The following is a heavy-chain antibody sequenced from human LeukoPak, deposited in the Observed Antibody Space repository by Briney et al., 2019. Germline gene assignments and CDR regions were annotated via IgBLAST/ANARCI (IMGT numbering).Heavy chain of an antibody. CDR1: GFTFSSYG. J-gene: IGHJ4*02. CDR2: ISGSGGST. CDR3: AKGKGAICVGDCSSRIFVS. D-gene: IGHD2-21*02. Sequence: GGSLRLSCAASGFTFSSYGMSWVRQAPGKGLEWVSAISGSGGSTYYADSVKGRFTISRDNSKNTLYLQMNSLRVEDTAVYYCAKGKGAICVGDCSSRIFVSWGQGTLVTVSS. V-gene: IGHV3-23*01.